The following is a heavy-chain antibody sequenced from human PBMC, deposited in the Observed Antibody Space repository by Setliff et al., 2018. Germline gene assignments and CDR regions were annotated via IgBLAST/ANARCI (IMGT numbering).Heavy chain of an antibody. J-gene: IGHJ3*02. CDR2: IHQRGRT. D-gene: IGHD3-3*01. Sequence: SETLSLTCGVSGVSITSGHYWGWIRQSPGKGLEWLATIHQRGRTYYNPSLNSRVTISLDTSKNHFSLKLRSVTAEDPAVYYCASPGRDNLDSPFDAFDIWGQGTKVTV. V-gene: IGHV4-38-2*01. CDR3: ASPGRDNLDSPFDAFDI. CDR1: GVSITSGHY.